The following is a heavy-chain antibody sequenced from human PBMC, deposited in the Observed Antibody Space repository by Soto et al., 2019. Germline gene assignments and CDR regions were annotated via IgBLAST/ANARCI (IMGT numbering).Heavy chain of an antibody. D-gene: IGHD5-12*01. CDR2: IYHSGST. CDR1: GGSISSSNW. Sequence: SETLSLTCAVSGGSISSSNWWSWVRQPPGKGLEWIGEIYHSGSTNYNPSLKSRVTISVDKSKNQFSLKLSSVTAADTAVYYRARDFGYGGYGDYWGQGTLVTVS. CDR3: ARDFGYGGYGDY. V-gene: IGHV4-4*02. J-gene: IGHJ4*02.